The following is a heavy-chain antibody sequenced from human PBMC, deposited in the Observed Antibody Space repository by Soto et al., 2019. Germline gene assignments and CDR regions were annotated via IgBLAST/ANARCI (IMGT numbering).Heavy chain of an antibody. CDR3: ARDPPAXRHGMDV. J-gene: IGHJ6*02. CDR2: IYSGGST. CDR1: GFTVSXXX. V-gene: IGHV3-53*01. Sequence: GSLRXSCAACGFTVSXXXXGWVRQAPXKXLEWVSVIYSGGSTYYADSVRGRFTISRDNXQXTLYLQMKSLRAEDTAVYYCARDPPAXRHGMDVWGQGTTVTVSS.